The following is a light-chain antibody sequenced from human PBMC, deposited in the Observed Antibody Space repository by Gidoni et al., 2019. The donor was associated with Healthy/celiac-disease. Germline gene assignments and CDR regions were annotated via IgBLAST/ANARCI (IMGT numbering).Light chain of an antibody. CDR3: QQRYSTPRT. CDR1: QSSSSY. Sequence: DLQMTQSPSSLSASVGDRVTITCRASQSSSSYLTWYQQKPGNAPKLLVYAASSLQSGVPSRFSSSGAGTDVTLPISSLQPEDFAAYYCQQRYSTPRTFGQGTKVEIK. CDR2: AAS. J-gene: IGKJ1*01. V-gene: IGKV1-39*01.